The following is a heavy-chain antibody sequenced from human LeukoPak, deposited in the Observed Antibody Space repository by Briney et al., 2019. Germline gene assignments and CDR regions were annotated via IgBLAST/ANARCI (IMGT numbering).Heavy chain of an antibody. CDR3: GRAATRHNWLDP. Sequence: GESLKISCKGSGYTFTDYWIAWVRQMPGKGLEWMGIIYPSDSDIRYSPSFQGQVTISADKSISTAYLQWSSLKTSDTAIYYCGRAATRHNWLDPWGHGTLVTVSS. V-gene: IGHV5-51*01. J-gene: IGHJ5*02. CDR2: IYPSDSDI. CDR1: GYTFTDYW. D-gene: IGHD2-15*01.